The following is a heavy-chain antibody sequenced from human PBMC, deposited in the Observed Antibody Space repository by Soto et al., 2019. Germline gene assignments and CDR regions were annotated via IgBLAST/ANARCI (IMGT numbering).Heavy chain of an antibody. V-gene: IGHV1-18*01. CDR3: ARSFGSGYDFWSGYQYYYYGMDV. CDR1: GYTFTSYG. CDR2: ISAYNGNT. Sequence: QVQLVQSGAEVKKPGASVKVSCKASGYTFTSYGISWVRQAPGQGLEWMGWISAYNGNTNYAQKLQGRITMTTDTSTNTAYMELRSLRSDDTAVYYCARSFGSGYDFWSGYQYYYYGMDVWGQGTTVTVSS. D-gene: IGHD3-3*01. J-gene: IGHJ6*02.